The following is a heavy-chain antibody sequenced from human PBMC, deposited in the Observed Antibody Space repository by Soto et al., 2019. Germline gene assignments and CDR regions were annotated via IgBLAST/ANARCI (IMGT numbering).Heavy chain of an antibody. J-gene: IGHJ6*03. Sequence: GESLKISCAASGFTFSSYGMHWVRQAPGKGLEWVAVISYDGSNKYYADSVKGRFTISRDNSKNTLYLQMNSLRAEDTAVYYCAKDGVLPGSGSYYYYMDVWGKGTTVTVSS. V-gene: IGHV3-30*18. CDR2: ISYDGSNK. D-gene: IGHD3-10*02. CDR1: GFTFSSYG. CDR3: AKDGVLPGSGSYYYYMDV.